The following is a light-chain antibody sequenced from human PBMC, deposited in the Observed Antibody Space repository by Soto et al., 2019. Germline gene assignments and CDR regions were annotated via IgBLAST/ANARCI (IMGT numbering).Light chain of an antibody. CDR2: DAS. CDR1: QSVSRY. J-gene: IGKJ1*01. Sequence: EIVLTQSPATLSLSPGERATLSCRASQSVSRYLAWYQHEPGQAPRLLIYDASKRATGIPARFSGSGSGTDFTLTISSLEPEDFVVYYCQQRSNWPPTWTFGQGTRVEIK. CDR3: QQRSNWPPTWT. V-gene: IGKV3-11*01.